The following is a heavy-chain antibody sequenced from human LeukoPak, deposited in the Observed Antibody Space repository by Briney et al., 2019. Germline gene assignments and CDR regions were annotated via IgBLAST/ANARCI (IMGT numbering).Heavy chain of an antibody. CDR1: GFTFSNFG. D-gene: IGHD2-15*01. CDR3: ARAGRGAFDY. V-gene: IGHV3-30*03. Sequence: GTSLRLSCAASGFTFSNFGMHWVRQAPGKGLEWVAFTSNDGSNKYYEDSVKGRFTISRDNSQNTLFLQMNSLRAEDTAVYYCARAGRGAFDYWGQGTLVTVSS. J-gene: IGHJ4*02. CDR2: TSNDGSNK.